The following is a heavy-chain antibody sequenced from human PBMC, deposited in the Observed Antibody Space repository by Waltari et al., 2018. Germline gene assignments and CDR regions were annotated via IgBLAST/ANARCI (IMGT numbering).Heavy chain of an antibody. CDR1: GYIFINYA. D-gene: IGHD5-12*01. CDR2: INVGNGDT. V-gene: IGHV1-3*03. J-gene: IGHJ4*02. Sequence: QVQMVQSGAEVKKPGASVKVSCKASGYIFINYAIHWVRHAPGQRLEWMGWINVGNGDTKYSREFQDRVTITRDTTASTAYMELSSLRSEDMAVYYCARSYSGYDSGVEYWGQGTLVTVSS. CDR3: ARSYSGYDSGVEY.